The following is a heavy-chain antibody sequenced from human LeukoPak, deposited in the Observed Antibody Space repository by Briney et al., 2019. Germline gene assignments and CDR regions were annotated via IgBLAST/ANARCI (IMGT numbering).Heavy chain of an antibody. CDR2: ISSSSGYI. J-gene: IGHJ6*04. Sequence: GGSLRLSCEASGVTFSGFSMYLGRPGLGEGVEWVSSISSSSGYIYYADSVKGRFTISRDNAKNSLYLQMNSLRAEDTAVYYCARDQAAAGRSPLGYYGMDVWGKGTTVTVSS. CDR3: ARDQAAAGRSPLGYYGMDV. CDR1: GVTFSGFS. D-gene: IGHD6-13*01. V-gene: IGHV3-21*01.